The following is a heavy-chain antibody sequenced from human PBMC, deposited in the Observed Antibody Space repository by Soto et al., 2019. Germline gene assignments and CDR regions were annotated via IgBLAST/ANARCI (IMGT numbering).Heavy chain of an antibody. J-gene: IGHJ4*02. V-gene: IGHV3-23*01. CDR1: GLPFSNYA. Sequence: EAQLLESGGGLVQLGGSLRLSCAASGLPFSNYAMTWVRQAPGKGLEWVSIISASGYSAYYGGAVKGRFTTSRDNSRSTLYLQMNGLRAEDTAVYYCAKGDLLWDPFDLWGQGTLVTVSS. CDR2: ISASGYSA. D-gene: IGHD3-16*01. CDR3: AKGDLLWDPFDL.